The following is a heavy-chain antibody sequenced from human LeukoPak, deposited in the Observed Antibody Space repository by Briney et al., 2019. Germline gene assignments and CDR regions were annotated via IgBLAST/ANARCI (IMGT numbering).Heavy chain of an antibody. D-gene: IGHD3-16*01. CDR1: GGSFSGYY. CDR3: AKDDNYIRFSS. J-gene: IGHJ5*02. Sequence: PSETLSLTCAVYGGSFSGYYWSWIRQPPGKGLEWIGEINHSGSTNYNPSLKSRVTISVDTSKNQFSLKLSSVTAADTAVYYCAKDDNYIRFSSWGQGTLVTVSS. V-gene: IGHV4-34*01. CDR2: INHSGST.